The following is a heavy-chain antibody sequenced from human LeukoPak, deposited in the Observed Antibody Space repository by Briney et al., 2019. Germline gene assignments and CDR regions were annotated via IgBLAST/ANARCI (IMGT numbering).Heavy chain of an antibody. CDR3: ARGPDYYYYGMDV. CDR2: IYYSGST. CDR1: GGSFSGYY. J-gene: IGHJ6*02. V-gene: IGHV4-59*01. Sequence: PSETLSLTCAVYGGSFSGYYWSWVRQPPGKGLEWIGYIYYSGSTNYNPSLKSRVTISVDTSKNQFSLKLSSVTAADTAVYYCARGPDYYYYGMDVWGQGTTVTVSS.